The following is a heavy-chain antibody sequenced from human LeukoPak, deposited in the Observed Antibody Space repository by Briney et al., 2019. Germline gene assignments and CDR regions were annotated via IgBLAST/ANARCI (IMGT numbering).Heavy chain of an antibody. CDR3: AREASTRSFDY. CDR2: IYYSGST. Sequence: PSETLSLTCTGSGGSISSYYWSWIRQPPGKGLEWIGYIYYSGSTNYNPSLKSRVTISVDTSKNQFSLKLSSVTAADTAVYYCAREASTRSFDYWGQGTLVTVSS. V-gene: IGHV4-59*01. J-gene: IGHJ4*02. CDR1: GGSISSYY.